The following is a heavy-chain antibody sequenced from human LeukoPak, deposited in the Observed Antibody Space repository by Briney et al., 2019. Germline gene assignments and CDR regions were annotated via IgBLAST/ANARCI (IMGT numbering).Heavy chain of an antibody. CDR3: ARHSSGGTYYYYGMDV. J-gene: IGHJ6*04. Sequence: GEPLKISCKGSGYSFTSYWISWVRQMPGKGLEWMGRIDPSDSYTNYSPSFQGHVTISADKSISTAYLQWSSLKASDTAMYYCARHSSGGTYYYYGMDVWGKGTTVTVSS. CDR1: GYSFTSYW. CDR2: IDPSDSYT. V-gene: IGHV5-10-1*01. D-gene: IGHD2-15*01.